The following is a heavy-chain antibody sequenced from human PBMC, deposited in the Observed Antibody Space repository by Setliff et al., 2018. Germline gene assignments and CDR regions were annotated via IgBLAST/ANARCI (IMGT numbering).Heavy chain of an antibody. CDR1: GASFSGNY. J-gene: IGHJ5*02. D-gene: IGHD1-26*01. CDR2: MNPSGST. CDR3: ARDNTILGATDH. Sequence: PSETLSLTCAVYGASFSGNYWSWIRQPPGKGLEWIGEMNPSGSTNYNPSLKSRVTFSVDTSKNQFSLKLTSVTAADTAVYYCARDNTILGATDHWGQGTLVTVSS. V-gene: IGHV4-34*01.